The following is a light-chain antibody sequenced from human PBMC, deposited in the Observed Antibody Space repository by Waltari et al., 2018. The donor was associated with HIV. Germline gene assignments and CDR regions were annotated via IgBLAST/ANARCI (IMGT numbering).Light chain of an antibody. V-gene: IGLV6-57*02. J-gene: IGLJ3*02. CDR1: SGSVASNY. CDR2: EDD. CDR3: QSYDNSNWV. Sequence: ILTQPHSVSESPGKTVIISCTGSSGSVASNYVQWYQRRPGNAPRTVIYEDDERPSGGPDRFAGSIDGSSNSASLIISGLKPEDEGDYYCQSYDNSNWVFGGGTKLTV.